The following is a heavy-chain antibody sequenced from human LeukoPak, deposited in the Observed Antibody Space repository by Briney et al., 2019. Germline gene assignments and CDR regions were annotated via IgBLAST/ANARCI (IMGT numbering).Heavy chain of an antibody. Sequence: ASVTVSCKASGGTFSSYAISWVRQAPGQGLEWMGRIIPILGIANYAQKFQGRVTITADKSTGTAYMELSSLRSEDTAVYYCARDLGSSSSGQDNWFDPWGQGTLVTVSS. J-gene: IGHJ5*02. CDR3: ARDLGSSSSGQDNWFDP. CDR1: GGTFSSYA. D-gene: IGHD6-6*01. CDR2: IIPILGIA. V-gene: IGHV1-69*04.